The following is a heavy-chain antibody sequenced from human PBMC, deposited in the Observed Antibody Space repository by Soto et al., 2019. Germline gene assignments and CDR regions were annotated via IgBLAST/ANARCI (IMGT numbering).Heavy chain of an antibody. CDR1: ELTFRNEW. Sequence: EVQLVQSGGDLVQPGGSLRLSCVVSELTFRNEWMTWVRQAPGKGLEWVANINEHGSETYYVDSVKGRVIISRDNAKNLLFQQMNSLRAEDTAVYFCATHSRFKKDYWGQGTLVTVSS. CDR2: INEHGSET. D-gene: IGHD3-3*01. V-gene: IGHV3-7*02. J-gene: IGHJ4*02. CDR3: ATHSRFKKDY.